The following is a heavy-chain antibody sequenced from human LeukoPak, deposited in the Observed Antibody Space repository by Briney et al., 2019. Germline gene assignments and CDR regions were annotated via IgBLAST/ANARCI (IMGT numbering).Heavy chain of an antibody. CDR1: GYSLSDYY. Sequence: ASVKVSCKASGYSLSDYYIQWVRQAPGQGLEWMGTLSPNSGATSCAQKFQGRVTLSRDTSINTAYMELHSLTSDDTAVYYCARDRAYDHGGWPMFSPWGQGTLVTVSS. J-gene: IGHJ5*02. CDR3: ARDRAYDHGGWPMFSP. CDR2: LSPNSGAT. V-gene: IGHV1-2*02. D-gene: IGHD3-22*01.